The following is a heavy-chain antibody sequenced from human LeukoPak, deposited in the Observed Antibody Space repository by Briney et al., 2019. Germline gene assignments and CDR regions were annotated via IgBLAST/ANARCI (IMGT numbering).Heavy chain of an antibody. Sequence: GGSLRLSCAASGFTFSGYAMNWVRQAPGKGLEWVSSINGGGNTFYADSVKGRFAIPRDNAKNSLYLQMNGLRAEDTAVYYCARDPAEADCWGQGTLVTVSS. CDR1: GFTFSGYA. CDR2: INGGGNT. J-gene: IGHJ4*02. CDR3: ARDPAEADC. V-gene: IGHV3-21*06.